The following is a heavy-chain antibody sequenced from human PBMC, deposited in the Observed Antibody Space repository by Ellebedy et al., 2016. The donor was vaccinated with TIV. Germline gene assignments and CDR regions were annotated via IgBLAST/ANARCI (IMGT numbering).Heavy chain of an antibody. Sequence: PGGSLRLSCEASGFTFSSYSMNWVRQAPGKGLEWVSTIFNADDTNFADYAGSVKGRFTVSRDNPENTLYLQMNNLRADDTAIYYCARATQWLTFDFWGQGILVTVSA. V-gene: IGHV3-21*04. J-gene: IGHJ4*02. CDR3: ARATQWLTFDF. CDR1: GFTFSSYS. D-gene: IGHD6-19*01. CDR2: IFNADDTNFA.